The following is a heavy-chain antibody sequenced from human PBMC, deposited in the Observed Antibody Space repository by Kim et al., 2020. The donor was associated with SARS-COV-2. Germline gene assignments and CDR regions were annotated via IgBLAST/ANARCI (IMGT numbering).Heavy chain of an antibody. CDR2: IYYSGST. CDR3: ASYYYGSGSYYASWWFDP. Sequence: SETLSLTCTVSGGSISSGDYYWSWIRQPPGKGLEWIGYIYYSGSTYYNPSLKSRVTISVDTSKNQFSLKLSSVTAADTAVYYCASYYYGSGSYYASWWFDPWGQGTLVTVSS. J-gene: IGHJ5*02. D-gene: IGHD3-10*01. V-gene: IGHV4-30-4*01. CDR1: GGSISSGDYY.